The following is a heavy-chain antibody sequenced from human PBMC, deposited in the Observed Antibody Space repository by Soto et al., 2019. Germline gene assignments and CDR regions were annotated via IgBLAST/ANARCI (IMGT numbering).Heavy chain of an antibody. CDR3: ASGKNYDFWSGYYTGIIGVLDYYYMDV. CDR1: GGSISSGGYY. V-gene: IGHV4-31*03. D-gene: IGHD3-3*01. Sequence: SETLSLTCTLFGGSISSGGYYWSWIRPHPGKGLEWIGYIYYSGSTYYNPSLKSRVTISVDTSKNQFSLKLSSVTAADTAVYYCASGKNYDFWSGYYTGIIGVLDYYYMDVWGKGTTVTVSS. J-gene: IGHJ6*03. CDR2: IYYSGST.